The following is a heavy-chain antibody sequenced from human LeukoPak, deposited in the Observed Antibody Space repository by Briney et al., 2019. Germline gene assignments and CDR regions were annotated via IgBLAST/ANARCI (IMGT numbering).Heavy chain of an antibody. Sequence: GGSLRLSCAASGFTLSSYSMNWVRQAPGKGLEWVSSISSSSSYIYYADSVKGRFTISRDNAKNSLYLQMNSLRAEDTAVYYCARDNSPKYSSGWYDYGYWGQGTLVTVSS. V-gene: IGHV3-21*01. CDR2: ISSSSSYI. J-gene: IGHJ4*02. D-gene: IGHD6-19*01. CDR1: GFTLSSYS. CDR3: ARDNSPKYSSGWYDYGY.